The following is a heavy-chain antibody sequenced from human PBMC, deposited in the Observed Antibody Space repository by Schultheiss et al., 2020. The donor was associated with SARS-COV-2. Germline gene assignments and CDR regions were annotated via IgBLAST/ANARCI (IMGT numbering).Heavy chain of an antibody. D-gene: IGHD1-7*01. Sequence: GGSLRLSCAASGFTVSNNYMTWVRQAPGKGLEWVSTIYSADSTYYADSVKGRFTISRDNSKNTLYLQMNSLRAEDTAVYYCARDVYNWNYGPDYWGQGTLVTVSS. V-gene: IGHV3-53*01. CDR1: GFTVSNNY. J-gene: IGHJ4*02. CDR2: IYSADST. CDR3: ARDVYNWNYGPDY.